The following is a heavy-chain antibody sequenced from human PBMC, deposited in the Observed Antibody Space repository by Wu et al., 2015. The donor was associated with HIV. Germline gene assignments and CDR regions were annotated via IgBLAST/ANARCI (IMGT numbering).Heavy chain of an antibody. CDR2: ISVQHGFT. D-gene: IGHD3-9*01. CDR3: ARVPHYDILTGSPPYYFDY. J-gene: IGHJ4*02. V-gene: IGHV1-18*01. CDR1: GYSFTNHG. Sequence: QVQLVQSGSEVKKPGASVKVSCKASGYSFTNHGFSWVRQAPGQGLEWMGWISVQHGFTNYGQNFQGRVTMTTDTSTNTVYMELRTLKSDDTAIYYCARVPHYDILTGSPPYYFDYWGQGTLVTVSS.